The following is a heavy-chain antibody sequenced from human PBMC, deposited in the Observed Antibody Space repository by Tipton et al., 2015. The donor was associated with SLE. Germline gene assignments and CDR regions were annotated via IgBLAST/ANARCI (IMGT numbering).Heavy chain of an antibody. CDR2: VFSSGTT. D-gene: IGHD3-3*01. CDR3: ARGTRFATDN. V-gene: IGHV4-31*03. J-gene: IGHJ4*02. CDR1: SGSVSSGAYY. Sequence: LRLSCTVSSGSVSSGAYYWSWIRQHPGKGLEWIGYVFSSGTTYYNPSLQGRLSMSLDTSKNQFSLKLSSATAADTAVYYCARGTRFATDNWGQGTLVTVSS.